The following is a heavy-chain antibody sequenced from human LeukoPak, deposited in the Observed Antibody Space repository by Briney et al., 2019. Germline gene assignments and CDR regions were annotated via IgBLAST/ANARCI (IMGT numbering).Heavy chain of an antibody. CDR2: ISGSGGST. V-gene: IGHV3-23*01. J-gene: IGHJ4*02. CDR1: GFTFSSYA. D-gene: IGHD3-22*01. CDR3: AKDANYYDSSGPYYFDY. Sequence: PGESLRLSCAASGFTFSSYAMSWVRQAPGKGLEWVSAISGSGGSTYYADSVKGRFTISRDNSKNTLYLQMNSLRAEDTAVYYCAKDANYYDSSGPYYFDYRGQGTLVTVSS.